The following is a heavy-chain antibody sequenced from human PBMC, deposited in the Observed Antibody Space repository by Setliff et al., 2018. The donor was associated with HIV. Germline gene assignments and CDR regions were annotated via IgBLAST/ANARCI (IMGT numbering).Heavy chain of an antibody. CDR1: GYTFTSYG. D-gene: IGHD3-10*01. CDR3: ARSRTDDGSGRYYNNDWFDS. CDR2: IIPIFGTA. V-gene: IGHV1-69*13. J-gene: IGHJ5*01. Sequence: AASVKVSCKASGYTFTSYGISWVRQAPGRGLEWMGGIIPIFGTANYAQNFQGRVTITADESTSTAYMELSSLRSEDTAVYYCARSRTDDGSGRYYNNDWFDSWGQGTLVTVSS.